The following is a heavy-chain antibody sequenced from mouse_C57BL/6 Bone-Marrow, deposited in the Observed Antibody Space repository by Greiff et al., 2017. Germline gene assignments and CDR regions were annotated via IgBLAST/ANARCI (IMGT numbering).Heavy chain of an antibody. CDR1: GYTFTSYT. Sequence: QVQLKQSGAELARPGASVKMSCKASGYTFTSYTMHWVKQRPGQGLEWIGYINPSSGYTKYNQKFKDKATLTADKSSSTAYMQLSSLTSEDSAVYYCARYGPNPYAMDYWGQGTSVTVSS. V-gene: IGHV1-4*01. D-gene: IGHD1-1*02. CDR3: ARYGPNPYAMDY. CDR2: INPSSGYT. J-gene: IGHJ4*01.